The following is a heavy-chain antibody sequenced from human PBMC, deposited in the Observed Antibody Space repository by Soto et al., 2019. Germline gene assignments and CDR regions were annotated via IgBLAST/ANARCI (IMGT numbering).Heavy chain of an antibody. CDR3: ASRASYDYGMDV. CDR2: INPSGDTT. V-gene: IGHV1-46*04. J-gene: IGHJ6*02. Sequence: ASVKVSCKASGYTITRHWMHWVRQAPGQGLEWMGVINPSGDTTVYAQKLQGRVTMTRDTSANTVYMELSSLRSEDTAVYYCASRASYDYGMDVWGQGTTVT. CDR1: GYTITRHW. D-gene: IGHD3-22*01.